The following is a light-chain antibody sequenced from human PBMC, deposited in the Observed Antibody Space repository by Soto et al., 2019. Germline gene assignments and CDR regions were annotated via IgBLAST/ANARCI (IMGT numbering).Light chain of an antibody. CDR3: CSYAGSSTV. CDR2: DVI. J-gene: IGLJ1*01. Sequence: QSVLTQPRSVSGSPGQSVTISCTGTSSDVGTYTYVSWYQQHPGKAPKLIIYDVIKRPSGVPDRFSGSKSGNTASLTISGLQAEDEADYYCCSYAGSSTVFGTGTKLTVL. V-gene: IGLV2-11*01. CDR1: SSDVGTYTY.